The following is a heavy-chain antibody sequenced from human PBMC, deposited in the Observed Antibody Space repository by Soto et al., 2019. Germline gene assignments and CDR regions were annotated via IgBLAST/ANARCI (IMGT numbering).Heavy chain of an antibody. D-gene: IGHD3-9*01. CDR2: INHSGST. V-gene: IGHV4-34*01. CDR1: DGTCRGYY. J-gene: IGHJ5*02. Sequence: SLTLPDTYTVYDGTCRGYYWRWIRKPPGKGLEWIGEINHSGSTNYNPSLKSRVTISVDTSKNQFSLKLSSVTAADTAVYYCARGGHILTGYYRGGAKVNWFDPWGQGTLVTVSS. CDR3: ARGGHILTGYYRGGAKVNWFDP.